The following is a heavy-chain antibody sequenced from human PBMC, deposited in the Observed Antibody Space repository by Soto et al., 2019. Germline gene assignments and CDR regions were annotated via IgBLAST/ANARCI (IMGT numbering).Heavy chain of an antibody. J-gene: IGHJ4*01. V-gene: IGHV1-2*02. CDR2: LNPNGGAT. D-gene: IGHD2-8*01. Sequence: ASVNVSFKTSWYTFGYYYIHCVRQAPVRCLEWMWWLNPNGGATNYAQEFQVRIAMTSDPSISPVYMELSTLTSDDTAVYYCERFNVLKMVSVVMDYWGPGIMVTVSS. CDR3: ERFNVLKMVSVVMDY. CDR1: WYTFGYYY.